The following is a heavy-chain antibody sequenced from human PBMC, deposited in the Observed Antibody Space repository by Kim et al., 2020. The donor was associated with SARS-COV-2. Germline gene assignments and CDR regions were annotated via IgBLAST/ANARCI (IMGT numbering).Heavy chain of an antibody. J-gene: IGHJ4*02. D-gene: IGHD4-4*01. Sequence: GGSLRLSCAASGFTFSSYAMHWVRQAPGKGLEWVAVISYDGSNKYYADSVKGRFTISRDNSKNTLYLQMNSLRAEDTAVYYCARGEASNYESSVGYWGQG. V-gene: IGHV3-30-3*01. CDR3: ARGEASNYESSVGY. CDR2: ISYDGSNK. CDR1: GFTFSSYA.